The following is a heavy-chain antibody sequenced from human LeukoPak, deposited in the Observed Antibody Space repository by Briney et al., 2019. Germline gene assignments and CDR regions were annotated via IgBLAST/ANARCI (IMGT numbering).Heavy chain of an antibody. CDR1: GFTFSSYW. D-gene: IGHD2-21*01. V-gene: IGHV3-74*01. Sequence: GGSLRLSCAASGFTFSSYWMHWVRQAPGKGLLWVSRINIDGRSTSYAPSVTGRFTMSRDNARNTVYLQMNSLRAEDTAVYYCVRDVWGDRDGFFEYWGQGTLVTVSS. CDR2: INIDGRST. J-gene: IGHJ4*02. CDR3: VRDVWGDRDGFFEY.